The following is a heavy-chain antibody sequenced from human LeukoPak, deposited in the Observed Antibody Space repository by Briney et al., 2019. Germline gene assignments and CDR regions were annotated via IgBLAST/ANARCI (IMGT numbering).Heavy chain of an antibody. J-gene: IGHJ5*02. CDR3: AKGSSGYFADL. Sequence: QAGGSLRLSCAASGFIFNNYGRIWVCQAPGKGLEWVSAISNDGGGTQYADFVEGRFTISRDNSKNTLFLQMSSLRAEDTALYYCAKGSSGYFADLWGQGTLVTVSS. CDR2: ISNDGGGT. D-gene: IGHD3-22*01. V-gene: IGHV3-23*01. CDR1: GFIFNNYG.